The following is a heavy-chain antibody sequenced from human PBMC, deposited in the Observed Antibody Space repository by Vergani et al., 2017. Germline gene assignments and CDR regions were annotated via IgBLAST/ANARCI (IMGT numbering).Heavy chain of an antibody. V-gene: IGHV3-23*01. J-gene: IGHJ5*01. CDR1: GFTFNSFA. D-gene: IGHD6-6*01. CDR2: ISGGGDTN. CDR3: AKGGRLEARDNWFDS. Sequence: VQLLESGGGLVQSGGSLRLSCAASGFTFNSFAMTWVRQAPGMGLEWISTISGGGDTNHYADSVKGRFTISRDNYKSTLYLQIKSLRAEDTAVYYCAKGGRLEARDNWFDSWGQGSQVTVSS.